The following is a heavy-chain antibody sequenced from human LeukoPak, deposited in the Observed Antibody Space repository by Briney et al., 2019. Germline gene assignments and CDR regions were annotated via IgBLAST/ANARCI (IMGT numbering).Heavy chain of an antibody. CDR2: ISHSGNT. CDR1: GYSISSGYF. V-gene: IGHV4-38-2*02. J-gene: IGHJ4*02. D-gene: IGHD4-23*01. Sequence: SETLSLTCSVSGYSISSGYFWAWIRQTPEKGLEWIGSISHSGNTYYTPSLKSRVTISSDTSRNQFSLQLRSVTAADRALYYCATEDGGTHSTDYWGQGILVTVSS. CDR3: ATEDGGTHSTDY.